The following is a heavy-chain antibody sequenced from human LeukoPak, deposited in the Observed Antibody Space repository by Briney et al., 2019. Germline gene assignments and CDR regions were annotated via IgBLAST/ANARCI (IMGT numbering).Heavy chain of an antibody. V-gene: IGHV1-18*01. J-gene: IGHJ4*02. Sequence: VKVSCKASGYTFTTYGITWVRQAPGQGLEWMGWISAYNGNTNYALKFQGRVTLTTDTSTSTAYMELRSLRSDDTAVYYCARDGGGGDFDYWGQGTLVTVSS. CDR3: ARDGGGGDFDY. D-gene: IGHD2-21*01. CDR2: ISAYNGNT. CDR1: GYTFTTYG.